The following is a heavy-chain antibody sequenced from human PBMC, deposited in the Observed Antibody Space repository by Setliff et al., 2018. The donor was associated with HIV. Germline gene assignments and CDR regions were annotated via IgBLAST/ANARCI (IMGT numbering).Heavy chain of an antibody. Sequence: LRLSCEASGISFSSYAMNWVRQAPGKGLEWVSVIGGSGGSTYYVDSVKGRFTISRDNAKNSLYLQMNSLRAEDTAVYYCARFRLYHYSNKVDYWGQGTLVTVSS. CDR3: ARFRLYHYSNKVDY. CDR2: IGGSGGST. D-gene: IGHD4-4*01. V-gene: IGHV3-23*01. CDR1: GISFSSYA. J-gene: IGHJ4*02.